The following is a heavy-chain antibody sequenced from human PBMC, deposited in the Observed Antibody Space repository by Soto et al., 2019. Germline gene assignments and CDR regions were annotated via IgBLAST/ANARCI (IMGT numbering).Heavy chain of an antibody. CDR1: GFSLSTTAVG. CDR2: IYWNADN. D-gene: IGHD6-19*01. V-gene: IGHV2-5*01. CDR3: AGGSGWLFDY. Sequence: QITLKESGPTLVKPTQTLTLTCTFSGFSLSTTAVGVGWIRQPPGKALEWLALIYWNADNHYSPSLKNRLTVTRDTSKNQVVLTMTNMDPVDTGTYYSAGGSGWLFDYWGQGTLVTVSS. J-gene: IGHJ4*02.